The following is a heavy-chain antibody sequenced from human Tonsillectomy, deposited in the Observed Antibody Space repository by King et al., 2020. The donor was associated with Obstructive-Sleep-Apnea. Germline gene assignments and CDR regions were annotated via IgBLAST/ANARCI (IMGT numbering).Heavy chain of an antibody. CDR3: ARPXXPYGSGSRFDF. Sequence: VQLLESGGGLLQPGGSLRLSCAASGFILGNYGMSWVRQAPGKGLEWVSGFSGSSSTTHYADSVKGRFTISRDNSKNSLYLQLNSLRADDAAIYYCARPXXPYGSGSRFDFXGQGILVTVSS. V-gene: IGHV3-23*01. CDR2: FSGSSSTT. J-gene: IGHJ4*02. D-gene: IGHD3-10*01. CDR1: GFILGNYG.